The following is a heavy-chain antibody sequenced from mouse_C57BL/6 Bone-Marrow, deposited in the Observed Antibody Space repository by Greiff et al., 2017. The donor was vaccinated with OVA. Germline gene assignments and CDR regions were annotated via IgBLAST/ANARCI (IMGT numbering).Heavy chain of an antibody. CDR1: GFSLSTSGMG. CDR3: ARDYYGLYWYFDV. D-gene: IGHD1-1*01. V-gene: IGHV8-12*01. J-gene: IGHJ1*03. Sequence: QVTLKVCGPGILQSSQTLSLTCSFSGFSLSTSGMGVSWIRQPSGKGLEWLAHIYWDDDKRYNPSLKSRLTISKDTSRNQVFLKITSVDTADTATYYCARDYYGLYWYFDVWGTGTTVTVSS. CDR2: IYWDDDK.